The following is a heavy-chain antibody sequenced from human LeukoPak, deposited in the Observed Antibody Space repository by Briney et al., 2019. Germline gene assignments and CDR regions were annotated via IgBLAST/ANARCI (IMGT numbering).Heavy chain of an antibody. CDR2: IYSGGST. CDR1: GFTVSSNY. V-gene: IGHV3-53*01. D-gene: IGHD3-22*01. CDR3: ARGLTYYYDSSGYPDAFDI. J-gene: IGHJ3*02. Sequence: PGGSLRLSCGASGFTVSSNYMSWVRQAPRKGLEWVSVIYSGGSTYYADSVKGRFTISRDNSKNTLYLQMNSLRAEDTAVYYCARGLTYYYDSSGYPDAFDIWGQGTMVTVSS.